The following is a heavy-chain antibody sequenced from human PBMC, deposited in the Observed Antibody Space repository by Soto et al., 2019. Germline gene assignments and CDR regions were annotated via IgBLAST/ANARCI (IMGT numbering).Heavy chain of an antibody. CDR2: IYPDDSDT. CDR3: ARLGVGVPAAD. V-gene: IGHV5-51*01. Sequence: PGESLKISCEASGYNFLTNWIGWVRQMPGKGLEWMGIIYPDDSDTRYSPSFQGQISISVEKSISTAHLHWSSLTASDSAIYFCARLGVGVPAADWGQGTLVTVSS. D-gene: IGHD2-2*01. J-gene: IGHJ4*02. CDR1: GYNFLTNW.